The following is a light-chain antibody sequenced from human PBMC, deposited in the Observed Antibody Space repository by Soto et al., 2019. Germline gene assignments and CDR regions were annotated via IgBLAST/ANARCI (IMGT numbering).Light chain of an antibody. CDR2: EVT. V-gene: IGLV2-8*01. CDR3: TSYVGNDIWV. CDR1: SSDVGAYKY. J-gene: IGLJ3*02. Sequence: QSALTQPPSASGSPGQSVTISCTGTSSDVGAYKYVSWYQLYPGKAPKLMIYEVTKRPSGVPDRFSGSKSGNTASLTVSGLQAEDEADYYCTSYVGNDIWVFGGGTQLTVL.